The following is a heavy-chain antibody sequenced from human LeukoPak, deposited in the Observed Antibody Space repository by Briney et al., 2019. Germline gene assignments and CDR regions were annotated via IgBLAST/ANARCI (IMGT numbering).Heavy chain of an antibody. CDR2: ISGSGGST. CDR3: AKDRSCTNDICHGEFDY. D-gene: IGHD2-8*01. J-gene: IGHJ4*02. V-gene: IGHV3-23*01. Sequence: PGGSLRLSCAASGFTFSSYAVSWVRQAPGKGLEWVSSISGSGGSTYSADSVKGRFTISRDNSKNTLYLQMNSLRAEDTALYYCAKDRSCTNDICHGEFDYWGQGTLVTVSS. CDR1: GFTFSSYA.